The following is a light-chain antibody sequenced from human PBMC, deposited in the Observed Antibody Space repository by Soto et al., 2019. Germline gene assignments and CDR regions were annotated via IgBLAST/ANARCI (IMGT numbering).Light chain of an antibody. J-gene: IGLJ1*01. Sequence: QSVLTQPASVSGSPGQSITISCTGTSSDVGGYNLVSWYQQHPGKAPKLILFGDSERPSGVSDRFSGSKSGNTASLTISGVQAEDEAVYHCCSYATSSFVFGTGTKVTVL. CDR1: SSDVGGYNL. CDR2: GDS. CDR3: CSYATSSFV. V-gene: IGLV2-23*01.